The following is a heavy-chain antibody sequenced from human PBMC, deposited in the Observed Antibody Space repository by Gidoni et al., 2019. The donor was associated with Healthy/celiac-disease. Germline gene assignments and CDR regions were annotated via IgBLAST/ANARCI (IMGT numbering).Heavy chain of an antibody. J-gene: IGHJ4*02. D-gene: IGHD3-22*01. CDR1: GFTFSCYA. Sequence: EVQLLESGGGLVQPGGSLRLSCSASGFTFSCYAMSWVRQAPGKGLEWVSAIRGSGGSTYNADSVKGRFTISRDNSKNTLYLQMNSLRAEDTAVYYCAKPVDPYYYDSSGYYGSDYWGQGTLVTVSS. CDR2: IRGSGGST. CDR3: AKPVDPYYYDSSGYYGSDY. V-gene: IGHV3-23*01.